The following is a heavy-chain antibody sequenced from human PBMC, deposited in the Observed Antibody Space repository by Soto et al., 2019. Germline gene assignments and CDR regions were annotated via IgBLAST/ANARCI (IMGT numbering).Heavy chain of an antibody. CDR2: INAGNGNT. Sequence: GASVKVSCKASGYTFTSYAIHWVRQAPGQRLEWMGWINAGNGNTKYSQKFQDRVTITRDTSASTDYMELSSLRSEDTAVYYCARDLGGWPDYWGQGTLVTVSS. CDR1: GYTFTSYA. J-gene: IGHJ4*02. CDR3: ARDLGGWPDY. D-gene: IGHD6-19*01. V-gene: IGHV1-3*01.